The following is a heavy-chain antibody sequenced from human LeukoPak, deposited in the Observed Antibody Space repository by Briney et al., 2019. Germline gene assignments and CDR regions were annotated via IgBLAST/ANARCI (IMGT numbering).Heavy chain of an antibody. CDR1: GGSINGGSSS. Sequence: SETLSLTCAVSGGSINGGSSSWSWIRQPPGKGLEWIGYMFYSGTTYYNPSLESRVFISVDLSKNQFFLKLSSVTAADTAMYYCANGRDGYSRPFDSWGQGTLVTVSS. CDR3: ANGRDGYSRPFDS. V-gene: IGHV4-30-4*07. J-gene: IGHJ4*02. CDR2: MFYSGTT. D-gene: IGHD5-24*01.